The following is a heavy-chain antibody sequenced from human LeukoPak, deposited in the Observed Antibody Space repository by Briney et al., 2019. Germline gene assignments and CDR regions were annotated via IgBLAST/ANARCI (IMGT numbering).Heavy chain of an antibody. J-gene: IGHJ4*02. CDR2: IYPGDSDT. CDR3: ASLARRVYVEYYFDY. V-gene: IGHV5-51*01. CDR1: EYRFTSYW. D-gene: IGHD2-8*01. Sequence: PGESLKISCKGSEYRFTSYWIGWVRQIPGKGLECMGIIYPGDSDTRYRPSFQGQVTMSADKSITTAYLQWSSLKDSDTAMYYCASLARRVYVEYYFDYWGQGTVVTVSS.